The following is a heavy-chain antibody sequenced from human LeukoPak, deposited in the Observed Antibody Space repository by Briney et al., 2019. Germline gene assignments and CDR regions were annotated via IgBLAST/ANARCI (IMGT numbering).Heavy chain of an antibody. D-gene: IGHD2-2*01. Sequence: PGGSLRLSCVASGFTFSSYSMHWVRQAPGKGLEWISYISSSGITIYYTDSVKGRFTISRDDAKNSLYLQMNSLRDEDTAVYYCARTRSGAFDIWGQGTMVTVSS. V-gene: IGHV3-48*02. CDR3: ARTRSGAFDI. CDR2: ISSSGITI. J-gene: IGHJ3*02. CDR1: GFTFSSYS.